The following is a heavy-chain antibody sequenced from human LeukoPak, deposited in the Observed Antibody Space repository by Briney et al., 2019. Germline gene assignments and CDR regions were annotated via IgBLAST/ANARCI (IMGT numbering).Heavy chain of an antibody. D-gene: IGHD3-16*01. J-gene: IGHJ3*01. CDR2: IYYSGST. CDR3: ARRLTRGEV. V-gene: IGHV4-39*07. Sequence: SETLSLTCTVSGGSISSSSYYWGWIRQPPGKGLEWIGSIYYSGSTYYNPSLKSRVTISVDTSKNQFSLKLSSVTAADTAVYYCARRLTRGEVWGQGTMVTVSS. CDR1: GGSISSSSYY.